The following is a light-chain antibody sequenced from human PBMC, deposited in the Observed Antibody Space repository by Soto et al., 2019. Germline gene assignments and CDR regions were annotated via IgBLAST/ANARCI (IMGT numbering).Light chain of an antibody. CDR1: SGHSSYI. CDR2: LEGSGSY. J-gene: IGLJ1*01. Sequence: QPVLTQSSSASASLGSSVSLTCTLSSGHSSYIIAWHQQQPGKAPRYLMKLEGSGSYNKGSGVPARFSGSSSGADRYLTISTLQFEDEADYYCETWDSNTYFFGTGTKLTVL. V-gene: IGLV4-60*02. CDR3: ETWDSNTYF.